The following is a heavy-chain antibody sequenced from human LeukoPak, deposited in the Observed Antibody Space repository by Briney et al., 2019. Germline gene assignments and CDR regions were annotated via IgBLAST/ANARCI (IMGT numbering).Heavy chain of an antibody. Sequence: SETLSLTCAVYGGSFSGYYWSWIRQPPGKGLEWIGEINHSGSTNYNPSLKSRVTISVDTSKNQFSLKLSSVTAADTAVYYCARHSQTNWNYSFDIWGQGTMVTVSS. J-gene: IGHJ3*02. CDR1: GGSFSGYY. V-gene: IGHV4-34*01. D-gene: IGHD1-7*01. CDR3: ARHSQTNWNYSFDI. CDR2: INHSGST.